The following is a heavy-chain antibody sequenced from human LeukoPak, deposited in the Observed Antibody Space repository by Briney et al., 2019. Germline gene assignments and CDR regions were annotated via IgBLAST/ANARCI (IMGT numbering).Heavy chain of an antibody. J-gene: IGHJ4*02. D-gene: IGHD5-18*01. Sequence: GGSLRLSCAASGFTFSDYYMSWISQAPGKGLEWVSYISSSSSYTNYADSVKGRFTISRDNAKNTLYLQMNSQRAEDTAVYYCTSDTVDTAVGIDYWGQGTLVTVSP. CDR2: ISSSSSYT. CDR1: GFTFSDYY. CDR3: TSDTVDTAVGIDY. V-gene: IGHV3-11*06.